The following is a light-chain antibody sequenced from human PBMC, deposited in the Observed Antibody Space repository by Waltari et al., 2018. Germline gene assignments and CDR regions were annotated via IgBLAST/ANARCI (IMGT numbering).Light chain of an antibody. CDR1: STDLSSYNT. V-gene: IGLV2-23*01. CDR3: CSYTGSSTSYG. J-gene: IGLJ1*01. Sequence: QSALSQPASVSGSPRQSLIITCTGSSTDLSSYNTVAMYQHHPNRAPKLIIYEATKRPSGISHRFSGAKSGATASLRISGLQADDEADYYCCSYTGSSTSYGCGGGTKVTVL. CDR2: EAT.